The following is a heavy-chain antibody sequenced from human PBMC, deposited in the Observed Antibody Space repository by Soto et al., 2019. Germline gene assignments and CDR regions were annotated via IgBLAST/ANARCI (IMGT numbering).Heavy chain of an antibody. CDR3: AREMYYDFWSGYYRNYYYYMDV. CDR1: GFTFSSYG. D-gene: IGHD3-3*01. J-gene: IGHJ6*03. Sequence: QVQLVESGGGVVQPGRSLRLSCAASGFTFSSYGMHWVRQAPGKGLEWVAVIWYDGSNKYYADSVKGRFTISRDNSKNTLYLQMSSLRAEDTAVYYCAREMYYDFWSGYYRNYYYYMDVWGKGTTVTVSS. V-gene: IGHV3-33*01. CDR2: IWYDGSNK.